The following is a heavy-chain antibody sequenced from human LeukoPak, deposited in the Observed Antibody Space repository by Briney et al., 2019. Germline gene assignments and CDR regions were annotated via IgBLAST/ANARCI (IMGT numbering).Heavy chain of an antibody. CDR3: AKEESGSRNYYYYYGMDV. J-gene: IGHJ6*02. D-gene: IGHD3-10*01. CDR1: GFTFSSYA. CDR2: ISGSGGST. V-gene: IGHV3-23*01. Sequence: GGSLRLSCAASGFTFSSYAMSWVRQAPGKGLEGVSAISGSGGSTYYADSVKGRFTISRDNSKNTLYLQMNSLRAEDTAVYYCAKEESGSRNYYYYYGMDVWGQGTTVTVSS.